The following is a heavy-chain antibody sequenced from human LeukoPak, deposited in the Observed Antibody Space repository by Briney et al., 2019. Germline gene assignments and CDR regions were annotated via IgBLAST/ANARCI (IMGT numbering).Heavy chain of an antibody. Sequence: ASVKVSCKASGYTFTDSYIHWVRQAPGQGLEWIGWINPNGGETIYAQKLQGSVTMTRDTSINTAYMELNRLRSDDTAVYFCARTRGHHATMAYFDYWGQGTLVTVSS. CDR1: GYTFTDSY. V-gene: IGHV1-2*02. J-gene: IGHJ4*02. CDR3: ARTRGHHATMAYFDY. CDR2: INPNGGET. D-gene: IGHD3-10*01.